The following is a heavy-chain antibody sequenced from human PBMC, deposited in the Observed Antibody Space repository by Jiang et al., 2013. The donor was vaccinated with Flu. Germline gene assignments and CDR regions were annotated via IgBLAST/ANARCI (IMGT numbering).Heavy chain of an antibody. Sequence: KWYNDYAVSVKSRITINPDTSKNQFSLQLNSVTPEDTAVYYCARETAGLFDYWGQGTLVTVSS. J-gene: IGHJ4*02. CDR2: KWYN. D-gene: IGHD6-19*01. V-gene: IGHV6-1*01. CDR3: ARETAGLFDY.